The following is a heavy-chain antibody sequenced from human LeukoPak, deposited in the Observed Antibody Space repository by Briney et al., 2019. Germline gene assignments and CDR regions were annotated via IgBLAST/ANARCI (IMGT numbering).Heavy chain of an antibody. D-gene: IGHD5-24*01. CDR2: INPNSGGT. CDR1: GYTFTGYY. J-gene: IGHJ3*02. CDR3: AREGMATSYDAFDI. V-gene: IGHV1-2*02. Sequence: ASVKVSCKASGYTFTGYYMHWVRQAPGQGLEWMGWINPNSGGTNYAQKFQGRVTMTRDTSISTAYMELSRLRSDDTAVYYCAREGMATSYDAFDIWGQGTMVTVSS.